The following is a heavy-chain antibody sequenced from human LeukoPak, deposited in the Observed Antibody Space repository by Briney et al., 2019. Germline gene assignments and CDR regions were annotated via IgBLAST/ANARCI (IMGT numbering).Heavy chain of an antibody. D-gene: IGHD2-21*02. CDR2: IIPIFGTA. CDR3: ARSYCGGDCPDAFDI. CDR1: GGTFSSYA. J-gene: IGHJ3*02. Sequence: GASVKVSCKASGGTFSSYAISWMRQAPGQGLEWMGGIIPIFGTANYAQKFQGRVTITADESTSTAYMELSSLRSEDTAVYYCARSYCGGDCPDAFDIWGQGTMVTVSS. V-gene: IGHV1-69*13.